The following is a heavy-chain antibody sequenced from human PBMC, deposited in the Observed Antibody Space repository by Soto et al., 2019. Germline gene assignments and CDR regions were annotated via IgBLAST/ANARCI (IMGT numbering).Heavy chain of an antibody. Sequence: EVQLLESGGGLVQPGGSLRLACEASGFTFSNYAMSWVRQATEKGLEWVSGITGSGGTTYYADSVTGRFTISRDKSKNTMYLQMSILRVEDTALYYCTKARERGTPYALESWGQGTLVTVSS. J-gene: IGHJ5*02. CDR1: GFTFSNYA. D-gene: IGHD3-3*01. V-gene: IGHV3-23*01. CDR3: TKARERGTPYALES. CDR2: ITGSGGTT.